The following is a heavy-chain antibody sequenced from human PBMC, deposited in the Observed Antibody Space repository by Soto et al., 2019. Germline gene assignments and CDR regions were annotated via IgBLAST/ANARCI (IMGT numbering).Heavy chain of an antibody. CDR1: GFTFSDYY. D-gene: IGHD6-19*01. Sequence: QVQLVESGGGLVKPGGSLRLSCAASGFTFSDYYMSWIRQAPGKGLEWVTYISSSGSTIYYADSVKGRFTIYRDNAKNSLYLQMNSLRAEDTAVYYCARDMYSSGAKGRRSDAFDIWGQGTMVTVSS. J-gene: IGHJ3*02. CDR3: ARDMYSSGAKGRRSDAFDI. CDR2: ISSSGSTI. V-gene: IGHV3-11*01.